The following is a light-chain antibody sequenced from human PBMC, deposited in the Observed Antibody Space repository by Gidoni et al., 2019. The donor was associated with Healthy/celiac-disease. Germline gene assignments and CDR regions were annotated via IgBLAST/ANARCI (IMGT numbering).Light chain of an antibody. CDR2: SNN. CDR1: SSNIGSNT. Sequence: QSVLTQPPSXXGTPGQRVTISCSGSSSNIGSNTVNWYQQLPGTAPKLRIYSNNQRPSGVPDRFSGSKSGTSASLXXSGLQSEDEADYYCAAWDDSLNGWVFGGXXKLTVL. J-gene: IGLJ3*02. CDR3: AAWDDSLNGWV. V-gene: IGLV1-44*01.